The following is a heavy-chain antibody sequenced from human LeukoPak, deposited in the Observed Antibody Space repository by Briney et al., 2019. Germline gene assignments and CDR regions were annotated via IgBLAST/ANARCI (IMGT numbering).Heavy chain of an antibody. CDR3: ARARSRNYDY. Sequence: SETLSLTCAVYGGSFSGYYWSWIRQPPGKGLEWIGEINHSGSTNYNPSLKSRVTISVDTSKNQFSLKLSSVTAADTAVYYCARARSRNYDYWGQGTLVPVSS. D-gene: IGHD4-11*01. V-gene: IGHV4-34*01. J-gene: IGHJ4*02. CDR1: GGSFSGYY. CDR2: INHSGST.